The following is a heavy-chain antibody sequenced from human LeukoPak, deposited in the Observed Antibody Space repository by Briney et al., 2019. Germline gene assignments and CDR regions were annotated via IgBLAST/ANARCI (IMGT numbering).Heavy chain of an antibody. Sequence: GASVKVSCKASGYTFTGYYMHWVRQAPGQGLEWMGWINPNSGGTNYAQKFQGWVTMTRDTSISTLYLELNSLKSDDTAVYYCAREALVGQKEFDYWGQGTLVTVSS. CDR1: GYTFTGYY. V-gene: IGHV1-2*04. CDR3: AREALVGQKEFDY. CDR2: INPNSGGT. J-gene: IGHJ4*02. D-gene: IGHD3-10*01.